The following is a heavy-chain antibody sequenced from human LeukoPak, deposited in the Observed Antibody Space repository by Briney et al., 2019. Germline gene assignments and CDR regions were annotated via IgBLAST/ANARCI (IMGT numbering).Heavy chain of an antibody. V-gene: IGHV3-21*01. CDR2: ISSSSNYI. Sequence: PGGSLRLSCAASGFTFSSYSMNWVRQAPGKGLEWVSSISSSSNYIYYADSVKGRFTISRDNAKNSLYLQMNSLRAEDTAVYYCASGYYDFWSGYYSKDYFDYWGQGTLVTVSS. CDR1: GFTFSSYS. CDR3: ASGYYDFWSGYYSKDYFDY. D-gene: IGHD3-3*01. J-gene: IGHJ4*02.